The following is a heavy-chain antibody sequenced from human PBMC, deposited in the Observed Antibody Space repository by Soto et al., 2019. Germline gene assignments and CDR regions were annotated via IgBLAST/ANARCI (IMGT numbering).Heavy chain of an antibody. Sequence: PSETLSLTCTVSGGSISSGGYSWNWIRQPPGKGLEWIGYIYHSGSTDYNPSLRSRVTISVDKSNNQFSLKLSSVTAADTAVYYCARDEFDGYYFDYWGQGTLVTVSS. V-gene: IGHV4-30-2*01. J-gene: IGHJ4*02. CDR2: IYHSGST. CDR3: ARDEFDGYYFDY. CDR1: GGSISSGGYS. D-gene: IGHD3-3*01.